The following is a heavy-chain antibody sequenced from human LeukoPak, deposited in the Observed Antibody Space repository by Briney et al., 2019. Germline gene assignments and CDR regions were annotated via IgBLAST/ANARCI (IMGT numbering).Heavy chain of an antibody. V-gene: IGHV1-46*01. CDR2: INPSGGST. CDR1: GYTFTSYY. Sequence: ASAKVSCKASGYTFTSYYMHWVRQAPGQGLEWMGIINPSGGSTSYAQKFQGRVTMTRDTSTSTVYMELSSLRSEDTAVYYCARDRVVDTTDYYMDVWGKGTTVTVSS. D-gene: IGHD5-18*01. CDR3: ARDRVVDTTDYYMDV. J-gene: IGHJ6*03.